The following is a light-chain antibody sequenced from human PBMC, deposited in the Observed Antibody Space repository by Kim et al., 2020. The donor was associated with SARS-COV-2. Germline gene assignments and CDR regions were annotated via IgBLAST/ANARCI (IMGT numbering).Light chain of an antibody. Sequence: SYELTQPPSVSVSPGQTASITCSGDKLGNKYAYWYQQRPGQSPVLVIYLDHKRPSGIPERFSGSNSGNTATLTISGTQAMDEADYYCQAWDSSSAVFGGG. V-gene: IGLV3-1*01. CDR1: KLGNKY. CDR3: QAWDSSSAV. CDR2: LDH. J-gene: IGLJ3*02.